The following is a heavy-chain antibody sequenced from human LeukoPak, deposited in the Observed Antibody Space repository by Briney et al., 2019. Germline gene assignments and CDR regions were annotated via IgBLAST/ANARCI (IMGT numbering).Heavy chain of an antibody. J-gene: IGHJ4*02. CDR3: AKDSGYSGSYYSDY. D-gene: IGHD1-26*01. Sequence: GRSLRLSCAASGFTFDDYAMHWVRHAPGKGLEWVSGISWNSGSIGYADSVKGRFTISRDNAKNSLYLQMNSLRAEDTALYYCAKDSGYSGSYYSDYWGQGTLVTVSS. CDR2: ISWNSGSI. V-gene: IGHV3-9*01. CDR1: GFTFDDYA.